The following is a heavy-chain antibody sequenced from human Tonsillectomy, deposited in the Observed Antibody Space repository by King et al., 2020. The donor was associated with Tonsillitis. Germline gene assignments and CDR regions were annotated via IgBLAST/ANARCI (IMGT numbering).Heavy chain of an antibody. CDR3: ATGRAYYYDSLPY. J-gene: IGHJ4*02. D-gene: IGHD3-22*01. Sequence: VQLQESGPGLVQPSQTLSLTCTVSGGSISSGDYYWNWIRQPAGKGLEWIGRIYPSGSTTYNPSLKSRVTMSVDTSKNQFSLRLSSVTAADTAVYYCATGRAYYYDSLPYWGQGTLVTVSS. CDR1: GGSISSGDYY. V-gene: IGHV4-61*02. CDR2: IYPSGST.